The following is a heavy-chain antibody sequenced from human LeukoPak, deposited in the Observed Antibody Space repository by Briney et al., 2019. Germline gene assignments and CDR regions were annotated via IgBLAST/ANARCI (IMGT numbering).Heavy chain of an antibody. D-gene: IGHD6-19*01. Sequence: ASVKVSCKASGYTFTGYYMHWVRQAPGQGLEWMGWINPNSGGTNYAQKFQGRVTMTRDTSISTAYMELSRLRSDDTAVYYCARALYSSGLVGFDPWGQGTLVTVPS. J-gene: IGHJ5*02. CDR2: INPNSGGT. V-gene: IGHV1-2*02. CDR3: ARALYSSGLVGFDP. CDR1: GYTFTGYY.